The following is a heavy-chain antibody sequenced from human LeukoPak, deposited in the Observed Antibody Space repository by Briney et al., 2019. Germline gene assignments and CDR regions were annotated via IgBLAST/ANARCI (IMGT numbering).Heavy chain of an antibody. CDR2: ISYDGSNK. D-gene: IGHD2-15*01. CDR3: AKGSGSCSGGSRYPQYYFDY. Sequence: GGSPRLSCAASGFTFSSYGMHWARQAPGKGLEWVAVISYDGSNKYYADSVKGRFTISRDNSKNTLYLQMNSLRAEDTAVYYCAKGSGSCSGGSRYPQYYFDYWGQGTLVTVSS. J-gene: IGHJ4*02. V-gene: IGHV3-30*18. CDR1: GFTFSSYG.